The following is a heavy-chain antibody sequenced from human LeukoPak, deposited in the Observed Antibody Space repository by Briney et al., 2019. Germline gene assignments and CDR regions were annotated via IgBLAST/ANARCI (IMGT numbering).Heavy chain of an antibody. CDR2: ISSSGTTI. Sequence: LSLTCAVYGGSFSDYDWSWIRQPPGKGLEWVSYISSSGTTIYYADSVKGRFTISRDNAKNSLYLQMNSLRAEDAAVYYCARCGYSYYYLLADYDYYMDVWGKGTTVTVSS. CDR1: GGSFSDYD. J-gene: IGHJ6*03. V-gene: IGHV3-11*04. CDR3: ARCGYSYYYLLADYDYYMDV. D-gene: IGHD5-18*01.